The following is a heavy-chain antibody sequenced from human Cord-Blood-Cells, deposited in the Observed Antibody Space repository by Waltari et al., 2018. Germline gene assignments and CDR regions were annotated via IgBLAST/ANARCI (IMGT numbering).Heavy chain of an antibody. D-gene: IGHD3-3*01. CDR2: FDPEDGET. J-gene: IGHJ1*01. CDR3: ATAARFLEWLPYPPYFQH. CDR1: GYTLTELS. Sequence: QVQLVQSGAEVKKPGASVKVSCKVSGYTLTELSMHWVRQAPGQGLEWMGGFDPEDGETIYAQKFQGRVTMTEDTSTDTAYMELSSLRSEDTAVYYCATAARFLEWLPYPPYFQHWGQGTLVTVSS. V-gene: IGHV1-24*01.